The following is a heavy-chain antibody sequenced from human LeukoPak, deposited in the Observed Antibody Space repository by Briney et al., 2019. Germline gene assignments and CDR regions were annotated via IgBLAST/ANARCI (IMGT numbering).Heavy chain of an antibody. CDR3: ARGEYQLPQGN. D-gene: IGHD2-2*01. CDR2: IYSGGST. CDR1: GFTVSSNY. V-gene: IGHV3-66*02. J-gene: IGHJ4*02. Sequence: GGSLRLSCAASGFTVSSNYMSWVRQAPRKGLEWVSVIYSGGSTYYADSVKGRFTISRDNPKNTLYLQMNSLRAEDTAVYYCARGEYQLPQGNWGQGTLVTVSS.